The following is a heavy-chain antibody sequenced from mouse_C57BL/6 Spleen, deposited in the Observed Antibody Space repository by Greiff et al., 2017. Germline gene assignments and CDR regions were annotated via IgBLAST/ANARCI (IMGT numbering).Heavy chain of an antibody. CDR1: GFTFSDYG. V-gene: IGHV5-17*01. J-gene: IGHJ4*01. CDR2: ISSGSSTI. CDR3: ARLRFYYYAMDY. Sequence: EVKLMESGGGLVKPGGSLKLSCAASGFTFSDYGMHWVRQAPEKGLEWVAYISSGSSTIYYADTVKGRFTISRDNAKNTLFLQMTSLRSEETAMYYCARLRFYYYAMDYWGQGTSVTVSS.